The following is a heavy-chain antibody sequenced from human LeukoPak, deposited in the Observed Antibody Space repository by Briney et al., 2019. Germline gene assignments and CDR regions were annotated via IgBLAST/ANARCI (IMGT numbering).Heavy chain of an antibody. Sequence: GGSLRLSCAASGFTFSDYYMSWIRQAPGKGLEWVSYISSSGSTIYYADSVKGRFTISRDNAKNSLYLQMNSLRAEDTAVYYCARVPDLTYYYDSSGYTDYWGQGTLVTVSS. CDR1: GFTFSDYY. V-gene: IGHV3-11*01. J-gene: IGHJ4*02. CDR2: ISSSGSTI. D-gene: IGHD3-22*01. CDR3: ARVPDLTYYYDSSGYTDY.